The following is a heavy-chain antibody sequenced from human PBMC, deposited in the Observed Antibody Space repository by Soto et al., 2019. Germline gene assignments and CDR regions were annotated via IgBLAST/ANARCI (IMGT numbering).Heavy chain of an antibody. CDR2: ISGSGGST. CDR1: EFTFSLFS. CDR3: AKTSGARCTSYYFDS. Sequence: EVQLLESGGGLVQPGGSLTLSCAASEFTFSLFSMSWVRQAPGKGLEWVSGISGSGGSTYYGNSVRGRFRISRDNSRYTVYLQRTSLRTADKAIYYVAKTSGARCTSYYFDSWGQGNLVTVSS. J-gene: IGHJ4*02. D-gene: IGHD2-8*01. V-gene: IGHV3-23*01.